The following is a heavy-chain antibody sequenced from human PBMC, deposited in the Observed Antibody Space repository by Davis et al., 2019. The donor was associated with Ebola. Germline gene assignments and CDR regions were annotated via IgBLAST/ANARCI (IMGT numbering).Heavy chain of an antibody. Sequence: GESLKISCKGSGYSFTSYWIGWVRQMPGKGLEWMGIIYPGDSDTRYSPSFQGQVTISADKSISTAYLQWSSLKASDTAMYYCANAYYYGSGSYYPFDYWGQGTLVTVSS. CDR2: IYPGDSDT. CDR1: GYSFTSYW. D-gene: IGHD3-10*01. V-gene: IGHV5-51*01. CDR3: ANAYYYGSGSYYPFDY. J-gene: IGHJ4*02.